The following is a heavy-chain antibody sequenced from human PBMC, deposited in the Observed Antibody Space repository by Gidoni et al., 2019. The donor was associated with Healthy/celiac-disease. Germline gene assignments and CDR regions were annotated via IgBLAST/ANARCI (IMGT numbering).Heavy chain of an antibody. CDR1: GFTFSGYA. Sequence: EVQLLESGGGLVQPGGSLRLSCAASGFTFSGYAMSWVRQAPGKGLEWGSAISGSGGSTYYADAVKGRVTISRDNSKNTLYLQMNSLRAEDTAVYYCAKDHPQGVAVAGNFDYWGQGTLVTVSS. D-gene: IGHD6-19*01. CDR3: AKDHPQGVAVAGNFDY. CDR2: ISGSGGST. J-gene: IGHJ4*02. V-gene: IGHV3-23*01.